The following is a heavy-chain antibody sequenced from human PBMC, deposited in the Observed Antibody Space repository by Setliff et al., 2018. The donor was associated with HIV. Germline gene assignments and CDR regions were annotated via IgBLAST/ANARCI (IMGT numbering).Heavy chain of an antibody. CDR2: FNAGTGNT. D-gene: IGHD3-3*01. CDR1: GYTFPSYA. J-gene: IGHJ5*02. CDR3: ASPTAIHH. V-gene: IGHV1-3*01. Sequence: ASVKVSCKASGYTFPSYAMHWVRQAPGQRLEWMGWFNAGTGNTKYSQKFQGRVTITRDTSASTAYMELSSLRPEDTAVYYCASPTAIHHWGQGTLVTVSS.